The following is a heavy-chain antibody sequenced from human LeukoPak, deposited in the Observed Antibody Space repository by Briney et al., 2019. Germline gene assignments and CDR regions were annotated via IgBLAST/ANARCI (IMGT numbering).Heavy chain of an antibody. CDR1: GYTFTSYY. CDR3: ARGLAAAGTGYYYYMDV. J-gene: IGHJ6*03. V-gene: IGHV1-46*01. Sequence: ASVKVSCKASGYTFTSYYMHWVRQAPGQGLEWMGIINPSGGTTSYAQKFQCRVTMTRNTSISTAYMELSSLRSEDTAVYYCARGLAAAGTGYYYYMDVWGKGTTVTVSS. CDR2: INPSGGTT. D-gene: IGHD6-13*01.